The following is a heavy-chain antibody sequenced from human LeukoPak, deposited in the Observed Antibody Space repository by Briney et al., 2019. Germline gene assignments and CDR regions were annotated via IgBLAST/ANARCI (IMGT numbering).Heavy chain of an antibody. CDR2: ISGSGGST. D-gene: IGHD2-2*01. CDR3: AKDLGHCSRTRCYDYFDY. CDR1: GFTFSSYA. V-gene: IGHV3-23*01. J-gene: IGHJ4*02. Sequence: PGGSLRLSCAASGFTFSSYAMSWVRQAPGKGLEWVSAISGSGGSTYYADSVKGRFTISRDNSKNTLYLQMNSLRAEDTAVYYCAKDLGHCSRTRCYDYFDYWGQGTLVTVSS.